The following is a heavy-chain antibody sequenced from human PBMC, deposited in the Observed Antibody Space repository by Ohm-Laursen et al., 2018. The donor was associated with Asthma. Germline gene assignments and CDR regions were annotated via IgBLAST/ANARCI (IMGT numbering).Heavy chain of an antibody. CDR2: ISSSGHTT. D-gene: IGHD6-6*01. V-gene: IGHV3-64D*08. J-gene: IGHJ4*02. Sequence: SLRLSCSAYGFTFSTYAMHWVRQAPGKGLEYVSAISSSGHTTYYADSVKGRFTISRDNSKNTLYLQMSSLRAEDSAVYYCVKVGAYTTSPGDYWGQGTLVTVSS. CDR1: GFTFSTYA. CDR3: VKVGAYTTSPGDY.